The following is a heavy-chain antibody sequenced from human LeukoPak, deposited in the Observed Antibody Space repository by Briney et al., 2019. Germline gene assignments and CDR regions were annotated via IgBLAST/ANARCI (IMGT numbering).Heavy chain of an antibody. CDR2: IYYSGST. Sequence: SETLSLTCTVSGGSISSSSYYWGWIRQPPGKGLEWIGSIYYSGSTYYNPSLKSRVTISVDTSKNQFSLKLSSVTAADTAVYYCATLPLYDYVWGSSMCWGQGTLVTVSS. J-gene: IGHJ4*02. CDR3: ATLPLYDYVWGSSMC. D-gene: IGHD3-16*01. CDR1: GGSISSSSYY. V-gene: IGHV4-39*01.